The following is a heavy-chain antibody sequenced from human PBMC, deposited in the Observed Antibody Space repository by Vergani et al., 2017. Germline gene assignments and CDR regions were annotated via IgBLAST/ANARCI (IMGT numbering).Heavy chain of an antibody. D-gene: IGHD6-13*01. CDR1: GGSFSGYY. J-gene: IGHJ2*01. Sequence: QVQLQQWGAGLLKPSETLSLTCAVYGGSFSGYYWSWIRQPPGKGLEWLGEINHSGSTNYNPSLKSRVTISVDTSKNQFSLKLSSVTAADTAVYYCSRHRPYMGSSWYNWYFDLWGRGTLVTVSS. CDR3: SRHRPYMGSSWYNWYFDL. CDR2: INHSGST. V-gene: IGHV4-34*01.